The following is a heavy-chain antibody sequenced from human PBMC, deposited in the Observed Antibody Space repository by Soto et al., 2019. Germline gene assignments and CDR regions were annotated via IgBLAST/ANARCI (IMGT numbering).Heavy chain of an antibody. Sequence: QVQLVQSGAEVKKPGASVKVSCKASGYTFTSYDINWVRQATGQGLEWMGWMNPNRGNTGYAQKFQGRVTMTRNTSISTAYMELSSLRSEDTAVYYCARGGYCTNGVCPDDAFDIWGQGTMVTVSS. D-gene: IGHD2-8*01. CDR2: MNPNRGNT. CDR3: ARGGYCTNGVCPDDAFDI. CDR1: GYTFTSYD. J-gene: IGHJ3*02. V-gene: IGHV1-8*01.